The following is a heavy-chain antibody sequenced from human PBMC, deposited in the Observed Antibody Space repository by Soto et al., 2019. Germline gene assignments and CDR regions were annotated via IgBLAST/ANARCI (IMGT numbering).Heavy chain of an antibody. CDR3: ARPRTNTQLGYYGRDV. V-gene: IGHV4-39*01. J-gene: IGHJ6*02. D-gene: IGHD2-8*01. CDR2: IYYSGST. CDR1: GGYISSSSYY. Sequence: QLQLQESGPGLVKPSETLSLTCTVSGGYISSSSYYWGWLRQSPEKGLEWIGNIYYSGSTYYNPFLRGRVTISIDMSKNQFSLKVSSVTAADTAVYYCARPRTNTQLGYYGRDVWGQGATVRVSS.